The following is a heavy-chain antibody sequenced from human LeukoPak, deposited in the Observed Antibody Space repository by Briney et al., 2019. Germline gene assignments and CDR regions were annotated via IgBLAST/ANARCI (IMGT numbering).Heavy chain of an antibody. CDR2: ISSSGHYI. CDR3: ARASIGAYYYDSSGYYFPFDY. CDR1: GFTFSVYN. D-gene: IGHD3-22*01. V-gene: IGHV3-21*01. J-gene: IGHJ4*02. Sequence: GGSLRLSCAASGFTFSVYNMNWVRQAPGKGLEWVASISSSGHYIYYADSVKGRFTISRDNAKNSLYLQMNSLRAEDTAVYYCARASIGAYYYDSSGYYFPFDYWGQGTLVTVSS.